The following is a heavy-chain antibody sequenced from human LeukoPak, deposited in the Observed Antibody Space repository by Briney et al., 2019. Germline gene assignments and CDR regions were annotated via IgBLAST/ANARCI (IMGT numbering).Heavy chain of an antibody. CDR2: IYYSGST. V-gene: IGHV4-59*01. CDR3: ASHSSSWYKPYYYYGMDV. J-gene: IGHJ6*02. Sequence: PSETLSLTCAVYGGSFSGYYWSWIRQPPGKGLEWIGYIYYSGSTNYNPSLKSRVTISVDTSKNQFSLKLSSVTAADTAVYYCASHSSSWYKPYYYYGMDVWGQGTTVTVSS. D-gene: IGHD6-13*01. CDR1: GGSFSGYY.